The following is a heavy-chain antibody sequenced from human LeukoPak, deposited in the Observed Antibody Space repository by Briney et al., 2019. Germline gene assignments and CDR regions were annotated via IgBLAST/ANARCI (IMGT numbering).Heavy chain of an antibody. V-gene: IGHV3-30-3*01. D-gene: IGHD3-22*01. CDR2: ISYDGSNE. J-gene: IGHJ4*02. CDR1: GFTFYNAW. Sequence: PGGSLRLSCAASGFTFYNAWMNWVRQAPGKGLEWVAVISYDGSNEYYADSVKGRFTISRDNSKNTLYLQMNSLRVEDTAVYYCARVLNYYDSSGYYFSYWGQGTLVTVSS. CDR3: ARVLNYYDSSGYYFSY.